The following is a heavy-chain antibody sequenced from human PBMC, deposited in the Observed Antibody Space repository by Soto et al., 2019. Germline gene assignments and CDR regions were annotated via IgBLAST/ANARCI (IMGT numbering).Heavy chain of an antibody. V-gene: IGHV3-48*01. CDR1: GFTFSSYS. J-gene: IGHJ6*04. Sequence: GGSLRLSCAASGFTFSSYSMNWVRQAPGQGLEWISYISSSSGTIYYADSVKGRFTISRDNAKSSLDLQMKSLRAEDTAVYYCARDSTYDILSGPGAYYMDVWGKGTTVTVSS. CDR2: ISSSSGTI. CDR3: ARDSTYDILSGPGAYYMDV. D-gene: IGHD3-9*01.